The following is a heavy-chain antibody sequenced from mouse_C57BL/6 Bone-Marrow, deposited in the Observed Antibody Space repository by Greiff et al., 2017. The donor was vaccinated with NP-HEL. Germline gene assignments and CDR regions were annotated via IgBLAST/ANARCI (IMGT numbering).Heavy chain of an antibody. CDR2: IWPGGGT. J-gene: IGHJ1*03. D-gene: IGHD1-1*01. CDR3: ARNDYYGSSYVWYFDV. V-gene: IGHV2-9-1*01. Sequence: VQLKESGPGLVAPSQSLSITCTVSGFSLTSYAISWVRQPPGKGLEWLGVIWPGGGTNYNSALKSRLSISKDNSKSQVFLKMNSLQTDDTARYYCARNDYYGSSYVWYFDVWGTGTTVTVSS. CDR1: GFSLTSYA.